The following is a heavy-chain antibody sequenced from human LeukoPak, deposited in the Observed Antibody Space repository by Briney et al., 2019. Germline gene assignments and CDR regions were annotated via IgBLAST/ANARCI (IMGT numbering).Heavy chain of an antibody. CDR3: AREGGDPRWLDP. CDR2: INTSGST. V-gene: IGHV4-4*07. Sequence: SETLSLTCTVSGGSIWSYYGTWIRHSAGGGVEWIGRINTSGSTNYNPSLRSRVTMSVNTSKNQFSLNLTSVTAADTAVYSCAREGGDPRWLDPWGQGTLVTVSS. D-gene: IGHD6-25*01. CDR1: GGSIWSYY. J-gene: IGHJ5*02.